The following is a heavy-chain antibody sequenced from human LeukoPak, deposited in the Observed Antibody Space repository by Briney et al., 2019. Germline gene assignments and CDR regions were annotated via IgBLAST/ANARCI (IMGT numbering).Heavy chain of an antibody. CDR2: ISGSGSST. CDR3: AKGRVYYYGSGSYGDAFDI. CDR1: GFTFTSYA. V-gene: IGHV3-23*01. D-gene: IGHD3-10*01. J-gene: IGHJ3*02. Sequence: GGSLRLSCAASGFTFTSYAMSWVRQAPGKGLEWVSGISGSGSSTHYADSVNGRFAISRDNSKNTVFLQMNSLRVEDTALYYCAKGRVYYYGSGSYGDAFDIWGQGTEVTISS.